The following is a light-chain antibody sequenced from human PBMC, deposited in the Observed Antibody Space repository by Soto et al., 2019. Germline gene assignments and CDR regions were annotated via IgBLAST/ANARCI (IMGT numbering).Light chain of an antibody. CDR3: QQSYSSVRT. Sequence: DIQMTQSPSSLSASVGDRVTITCRASQSIIHYVNWYQQRPREAPKLLIYAASRLEGGVPSRFSGSGYGTEFTLTISSLQPEDVATYYCQQSYSSVRTFGQGTRLEIK. V-gene: IGKV1-39*01. J-gene: IGKJ5*01. CDR1: QSIIHY. CDR2: AAS.